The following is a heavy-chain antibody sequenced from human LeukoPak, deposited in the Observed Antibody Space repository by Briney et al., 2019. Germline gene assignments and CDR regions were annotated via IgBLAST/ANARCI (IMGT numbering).Heavy chain of an antibody. CDR3: ASGGYSYGPPFDAFDI. Sequence: GGSLRLSCAASGLTFSIYSMNWVRQAPGKGLGWVSSISSSSSYIYYADSVKGRFTISRDNAKNSLYLQMNSLRAEDTAVYYCASGGYSYGPPFDAFDIWGQGTMVTVSS. J-gene: IGHJ3*02. V-gene: IGHV3-21*01. CDR1: GLTFSIYS. CDR2: ISSSSSYI. D-gene: IGHD5-18*01.